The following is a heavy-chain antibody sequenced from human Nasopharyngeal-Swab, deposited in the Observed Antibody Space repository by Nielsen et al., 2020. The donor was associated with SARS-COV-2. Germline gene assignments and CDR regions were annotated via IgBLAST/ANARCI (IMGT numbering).Heavy chain of an antibody. V-gene: IGHV1-24*01. D-gene: IGHD4-23*01. CDR1: GYTLTELS. Sequence: SVKVSCKVSGYTLTELSMHWVRQAPGKGLEWMGGFDPEDGETIYAQKFQGRVTMTEDTSTDTAYMELSSLRSEDTAVYYCATLSYGGNSPHVIWGQGTLVTVSS. CDR2: FDPEDGET. J-gene: IGHJ4*02. CDR3: ATLSYGGNSPHVI.